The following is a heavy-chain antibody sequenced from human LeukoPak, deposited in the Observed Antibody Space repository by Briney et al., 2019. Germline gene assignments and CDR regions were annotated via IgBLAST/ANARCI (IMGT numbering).Heavy chain of an antibody. J-gene: IGHJ3*02. CDR3: ARTLMVSFFDI. Sequence: SETLSLTCTVSGGSISNSYWSWIRQPPGKGLEWIGYIYYSGSTNYNPSLKSRVAISVDTSKNQFSLKLTSVTAADTALYYCARTLMVSFFDIWGQGTMVTVSS. D-gene: IGHD3-10*01. V-gene: IGHV4-59*08. CDR2: IYYSGST. CDR1: GGSISNSY.